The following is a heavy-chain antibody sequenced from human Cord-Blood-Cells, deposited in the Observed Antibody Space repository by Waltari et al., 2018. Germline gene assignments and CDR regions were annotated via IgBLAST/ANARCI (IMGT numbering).Heavy chain of an antibody. CDR2: IYYSGST. V-gene: IGHV4-39*01. D-gene: IGHD3-22*01. CDR1: GGSISSSSYY. J-gene: IGHJ3*02. CDR3: ARVDSSGYYYFAFDI. Sequence: LTCTVSGGSISSSSYYWGWIRQPPGKGLEWIGSIYYSGSTYYNPSLKSRVTISVDTSKNQFSLKLSSVTAADTAVYYCARVDSSGYYYFAFDIWGQGTMVTVSS.